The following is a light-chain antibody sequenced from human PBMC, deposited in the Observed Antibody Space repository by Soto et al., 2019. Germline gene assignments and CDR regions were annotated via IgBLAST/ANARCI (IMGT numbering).Light chain of an antibody. CDR3: QQYGSSPRT. V-gene: IGKV3-20*01. J-gene: IGKJ1*01. Sequence: EIVLTQSPGTLSLSPGERATLSCRASQSVSSSYLAWYQQKPGQAPRLLIYGASSRATGIPDRFSGSGSGTVFTFTFSILEPEDFAVYYCQQYGSSPRTLGKGTKVDIK. CDR2: GAS. CDR1: QSVSSSY.